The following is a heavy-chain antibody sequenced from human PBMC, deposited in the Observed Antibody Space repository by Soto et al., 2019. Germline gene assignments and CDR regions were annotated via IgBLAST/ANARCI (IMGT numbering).Heavy chain of an antibody. CDR3: ARGFRYSGYDRDDY. V-gene: IGHV4-34*01. CDR1: VGSFSGYY. Sequence: SETLSLTCAVYVGSFSGYYWSWIRQPPGKGLEWIGEINHSGSTNYNPSLKSRVTISVDTSKNQFSLKLSSVTAADTAVYYCARGFRYSGYDRDDYWGQGTLVTVSS. J-gene: IGHJ4*02. CDR2: INHSGST. D-gene: IGHD5-12*01.